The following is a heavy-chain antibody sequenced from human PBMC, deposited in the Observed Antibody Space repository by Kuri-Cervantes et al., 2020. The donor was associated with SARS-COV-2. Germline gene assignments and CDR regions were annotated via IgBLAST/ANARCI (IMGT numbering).Heavy chain of an antibody. V-gene: IGHV1-2*02. CDR3: ARDVGRIFGVVMLSYYYMDV. D-gene: IGHD3-3*01. Sequence: ASVKVSCKASGYTFTGYYMHWVRQAPGQGLEWMGWINPNSGGTNYAQKFQGRVTMTTDTSTSTAYMELRSLRSDDTAVYYCARDVGRIFGVVMLSYYYMDVWGKGTTVTVSS. CDR1: GYTFTGYY. J-gene: IGHJ6*03. CDR2: INPNSGGT.